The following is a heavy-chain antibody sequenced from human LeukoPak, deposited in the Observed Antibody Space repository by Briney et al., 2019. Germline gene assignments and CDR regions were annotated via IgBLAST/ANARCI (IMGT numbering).Heavy chain of an antibody. CDR1: GFTVSNYA. V-gene: IGHV3-23*01. CDR3: AKVQSDYYTWDYFDY. Sequence: GGSPRLSCAASGFTVSNYALSWVRQAPGKGLEWVSTIGGSGGGTYYADSVKGRFTISRDTSKNTLYLQMNSLRAEDTAVYYCAKVQSDYYTWDYFDYWGQGTLVTVSS. D-gene: IGHD3-3*01. CDR2: IGGSGGGT. J-gene: IGHJ4*02.